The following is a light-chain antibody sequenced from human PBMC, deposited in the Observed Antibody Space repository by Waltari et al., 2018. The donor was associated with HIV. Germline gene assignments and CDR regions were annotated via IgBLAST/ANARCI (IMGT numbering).Light chain of an antibody. J-gene: IGLJ2*01. V-gene: IGLV1-40*01. CDR1: SSNIGAGSD. Sequence: QSVLTQPPSVSGAPGQRVTISCTGSSSNIGAGSDVHWYQTLPGTTPNLLFCGNPKRSSGVPDRFCGSKSGTSAPRASTGLQAEDEADYYGQCYDSSLSGVVFGGGTKLTVL. CDR2: GNP. CDR3: QCYDSSLSGVV.